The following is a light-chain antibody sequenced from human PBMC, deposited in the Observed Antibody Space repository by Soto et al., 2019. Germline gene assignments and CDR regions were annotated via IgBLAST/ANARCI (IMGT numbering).Light chain of an antibody. CDR2: GAS. V-gene: IGKV3-20*01. CDR3: QQYGTSPQT. Sequence: EIVLTQSPGTLSLSPGERATLSCWASQSVRSTCLGWYQQKPGQAPRLLIYGASSRDTGIPARFSGSGSGTDFTLTISRLQPEDFAVYYCQQYGTSPQTFGQGTKVDIK. J-gene: IGKJ1*01. CDR1: QSVRSTC.